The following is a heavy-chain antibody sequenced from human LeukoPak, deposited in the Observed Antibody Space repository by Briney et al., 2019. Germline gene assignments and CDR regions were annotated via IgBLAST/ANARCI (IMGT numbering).Heavy chain of an antibody. D-gene: IGHD6-19*01. J-gene: IGHJ4*02. Sequence: SETLSLTCTVSGGSISSYYWSWIRQPPGKGLEWIGYIYYSGSTNYNPSLESRVTISVDTSKNQFSLKLSSVIAADTAVFYCARGGSSGWLLDYWGQGTLVTVSS. V-gene: IGHV4-59*01. CDR1: GGSISSYY. CDR3: ARGGSSGWLLDY. CDR2: IYYSGST.